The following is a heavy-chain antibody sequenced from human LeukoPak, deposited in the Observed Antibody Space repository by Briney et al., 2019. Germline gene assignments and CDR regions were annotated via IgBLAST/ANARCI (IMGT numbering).Heavy chain of an antibody. Sequence: PGGSLRLSCAASGFTFSSYAMHWVRQAPGKGLEWVAVISYDGSNKYYADSVKGRFTISRDNSKNTLYLQMNSLRAEDTAVYYCARDPSYYTGGYFDYWGQGTLVTVSS. CDR1: GFTFSSYA. V-gene: IGHV3-30*04. CDR2: ISYDGSNK. CDR3: ARDPSYYTGGYFDY. J-gene: IGHJ4*02. D-gene: IGHD3-3*01.